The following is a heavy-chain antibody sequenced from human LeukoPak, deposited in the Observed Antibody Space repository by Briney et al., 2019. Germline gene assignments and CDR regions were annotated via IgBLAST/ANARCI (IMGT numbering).Heavy chain of an antibody. CDR1: GFIFSDYW. CDR3: KSGGAAPGSFDN. V-gene: IGHV3-7*01. J-gene: IGHJ4*02. CDR2: IKYDGDEE. D-gene: IGHD6-13*01. Sequence: GGSLRLSCAASGFIFSDYWMSWMRQAPGKGLEWVANIKYDGDEEYYVDSVKGRFTISRDNAKSSLYLQLNSLRVEDTAVYYCKSGGAAPGSFDNWGQGTLVTVSP.